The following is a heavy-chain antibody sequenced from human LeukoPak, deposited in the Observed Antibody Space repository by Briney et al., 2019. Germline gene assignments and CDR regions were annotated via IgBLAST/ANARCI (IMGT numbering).Heavy chain of an antibody. D-gene: IGHD6-13*01. Sequence: SVKVSCKASGGTFSSYAISWVRQAPGQGLEWMGRIIPILGIANYAQKFQGRVTITADKSTSTAYMELSSLRSEDTAVYYCARPLAIAAAGTIGRAFDIWGQGTMVTVSS. CDR3: ARPLAIAAAGTIGRAFDI. V-gene: IGHV1-69*04. CDR2: IIPILGIA. J-gene: IGHJ3*02. CDR1: GGTFSSYA.